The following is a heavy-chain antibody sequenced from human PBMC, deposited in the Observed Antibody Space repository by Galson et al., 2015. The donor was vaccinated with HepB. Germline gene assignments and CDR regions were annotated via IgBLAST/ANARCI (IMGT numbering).Heavy chain of an antibody. D-gene: IGHD5-18*01. CDR3: AGKQLWLRGYYYYYGMDV. J-gene: IGHJ6*02. Sequence: SLRLSCAASGFTFSSYAMHWVRQAPGKGLEWVAVISYDGSNKYYADSVKGRFTISRDNAKNSLYLQMNSLRAEDTAVYYCAGKQLWLRGYYYYYGMDVWGQGTTGTVSS. V-gene: IGHV3-30*04. CDR2: ISYDGSNK. CDR1: GFTFSSYA.